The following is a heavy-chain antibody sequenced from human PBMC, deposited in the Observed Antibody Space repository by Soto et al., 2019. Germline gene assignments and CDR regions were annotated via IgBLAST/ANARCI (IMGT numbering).Heavy chain of an antibody. CDR3: ARDYYDSSGYYQGMDV. D-gene: IGHD3-22*01. V-gene: IGHV5-51*01. J-gene: IGHJ6*02. CDR1: GYSFTSYW. Sequence: PGESLKISCKGSGYSFTSYWIAWVRQMPGKGLEWMGIIYPGDSDTRYSPSFQGQVTISADESISTAYLQWSSLKASDTAMYYCARDYYDSSGYYQGMDVWGQGTTVTVSS. CDR2: IYPGDSDT.